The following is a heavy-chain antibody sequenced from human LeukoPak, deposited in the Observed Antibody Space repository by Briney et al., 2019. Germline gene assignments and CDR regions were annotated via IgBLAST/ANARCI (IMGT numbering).Heavy chain of an antibody. D-gene: IGHD3/OR15-3a*01. V-gene: IGHV4-39*01. J-gene: IGHJ4*02. CDR1: GGSISSSSYY. CDR3: ARQTGSGLFILP. Sequence: SETLSLTCTVSGGSISSSSYYWGWLRQPPGRGLEWIGSIYYSGSTYYNASLKSQVSISIDTSKNQFSLRLTSVTAADTAVYYCARQTGSGLFILPGGQGTLVTVSS. CDR2: IYYSGST.